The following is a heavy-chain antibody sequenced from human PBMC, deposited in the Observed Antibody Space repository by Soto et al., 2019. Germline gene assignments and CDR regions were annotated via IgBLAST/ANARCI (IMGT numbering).Heavy chain of an antibody. CDR2: IYYSGST. CDR1: GGSISSGGYY. D-gene: IGHD3-3*01. J-gene: IGHJ6*03. Sequence: PSETLSLTCTVSGGSISSGGYYWSRIRQHPGKGLEWIGYIYYSGSTYYNPSLKSRVTISVDTSKNQFSLKLSSVTAADTAVYYCARIFVGVVIMIREDYMDVWGKGTTVTVSS. CDR3: ARIFVGVVIMIREDYMDV. V-gene: IGHV4-31*03.